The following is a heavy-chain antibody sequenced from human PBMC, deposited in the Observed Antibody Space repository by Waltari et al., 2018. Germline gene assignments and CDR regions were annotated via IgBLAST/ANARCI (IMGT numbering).Heavy chain of an antibody. V-gene: IGHV3-74*03. CDR2: INNDGTSV. CDR3: ARNGSDFSFDQ. J-gene: IGHJ4*02. D-gene: IGHD3-3*01. Sequence: ELQLVESGGGLVQPGGSLRLSCAASGFTFSNYWRNWVRQAPGKGLVWVSRINNDGTSVTYADSVKGRFTISRDNAKNTLYLKLDSVRADDAAVYFCARNGSDFSFDQWGQGTRVTVSS. CDR1: GFTFSNYW.